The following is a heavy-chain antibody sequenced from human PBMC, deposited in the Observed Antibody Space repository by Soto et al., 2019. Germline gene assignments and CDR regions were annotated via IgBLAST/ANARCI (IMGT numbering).Heavy chain of an antibody. CDR3: ARDLSDIVVVVAASHKHYGMDV. D-gene: IGHD2-15*01. CDR2: IWYDGSNK. J-gene: IGHJ6*01. V-gene: IGHV3-33*01. CDR1: GFTFSSYG. Sequence: QVQLVESGGGVVQPGRSLRLSCAASGFTFSSYGMHWVRQAPGKGLEWVAVIWYDGSNKYYADSVKGRFTISRDNSKNTLYLQMNSLRAEDTAVYYCARDLSDIVVVVAASHKHYGMDVW.